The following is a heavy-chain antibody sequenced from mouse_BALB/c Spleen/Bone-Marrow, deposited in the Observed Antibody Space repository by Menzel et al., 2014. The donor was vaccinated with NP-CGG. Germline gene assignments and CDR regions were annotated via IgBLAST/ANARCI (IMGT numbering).Heavy chain of an antibody. Sequence: EVQLQESGGDLVKPGGSLKLSCAASGFTFSNYGMSWVRQTPDKRLEWVATISSVGSYTYYPDSVKGRVTISRDNAKNTLFLQMSSLKSEDTAMYYCARRGTGTGSYFFDYWGQGTTLTVSS. J-gene: IGHJ2*01. CDR2: ISSVGSYT. V-gene: IGHV5-6*01. CDR3: ARRGTGTGSYFFDY. CDR1: GFTFSNYG. D-gene: IGHD4-1*01.